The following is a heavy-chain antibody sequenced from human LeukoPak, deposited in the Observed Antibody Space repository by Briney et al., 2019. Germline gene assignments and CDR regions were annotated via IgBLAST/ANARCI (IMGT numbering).Heavy chain of an antibody. Sequence: ASVKVSCKASGYTFTGYYMHWVRQAPGQGLEWMGWMNPNSGNTGYAQKFQGRVTITRNTSISTAYMELSSLRSEDTAVYYCARGQARIHNWFDPWGQGTLVTVSS. CDR2: MNPNSGNT. CDR1: GYTFTGYY. CDR3: ARGQARIHNWFDP. D-gene: IGHD2-21*01. V-gene: IGHV1-8*03. J-gene: IGHJ5*02.